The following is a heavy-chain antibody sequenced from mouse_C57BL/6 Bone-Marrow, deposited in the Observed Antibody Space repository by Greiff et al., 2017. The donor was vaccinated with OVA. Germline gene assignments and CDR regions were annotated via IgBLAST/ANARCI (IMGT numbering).Heavy chain of an antibody. Sequence: EVQGVESGPELVKPGDSVKISCKASGYSFTGYFMNWVMQSHGKSLEWIGRINPYNGDTFYNQKFKGKATLTVDKSSSTAHMELRSLTSEDSAVYSCARHGYHDHYFDYWGQGTTLTVSS. J-gene: IGHJ2*01. V-gene: IGHV1-20*01. CDR1: GYSFTGYF. CDR3: ARHGYHDHYFDY. D-gene: IGHD2-2*01. CDR2: INPYNGDT.